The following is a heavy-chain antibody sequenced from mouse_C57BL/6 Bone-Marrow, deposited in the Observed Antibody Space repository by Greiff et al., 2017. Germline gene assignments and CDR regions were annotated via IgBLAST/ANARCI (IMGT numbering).Heavy chain of an antibody. CDR2: IDPETGGT. V-gene: IGHV1-15*01. CDR1: GYTFTDYE. J-gene: IGHJ2*01. D-gene: IGHD2-1*01. Sequence: QVQLQQSGAELVRPGASVTLSCKASGYTFTDYEMHWVKQTPVHGLEWIGAIDPETGGTAYNQKFKGKAILTADKSSSTAYMELRSLKSEDSAVYYCTRGGIYYGNYYDYGGQGTTLTVSS. CDR3: TRGGIYYGNYYDY.